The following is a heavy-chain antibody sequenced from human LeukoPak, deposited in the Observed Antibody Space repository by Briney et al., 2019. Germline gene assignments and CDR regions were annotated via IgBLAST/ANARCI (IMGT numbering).Heavy chain of an antibody. Sequence: GRSLRLSCAASGFTFSSYAMHWVRQAPGKGLEWVAVISYDGSNKYYADSVKGRFTISRDNSKNTLYLQMNSLKAEDTAVYYCARETPGVRGGNYFDYWGQGTLVTVSS. J-gene: IGHJ4*02. CDR3: ARETPGVRGGNYFDY. D-gene: IGHD3-10*01. V-gene: IGHV3-30-3*01. CDR1: GFTFSSYA. CDR2: ISYDGSNK.